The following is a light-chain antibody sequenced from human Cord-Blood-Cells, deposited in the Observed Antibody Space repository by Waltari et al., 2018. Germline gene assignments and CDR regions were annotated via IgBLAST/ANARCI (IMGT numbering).Light chain of an antibody. J-gene: IGLJ3*02. CDR2: EVS. V-gene: IGLV2-8*01. CDR1: SSDVGGYTY. CDR3: SSYAGSNNLV. Sequence: QSALTQPPSASRSPGQSVTISCTGTSSDVGGYTYVSWYQQHPGKAPKLMIYEVSKRPSGVPVRFSGSKSGNTASLTVSGLQAEDEADYYCSSYAGSNNLVFGGGTKLTVL.